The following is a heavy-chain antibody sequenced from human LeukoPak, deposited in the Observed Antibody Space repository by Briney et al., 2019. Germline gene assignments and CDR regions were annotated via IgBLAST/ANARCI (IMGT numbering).Heavy chain of an antibody. CDR3: ARARSGSSSYAFDI. Sequence: ASVKVSCKASGYTFTGYYMHWVRQAPGQGLEWMGWMNPNSGNTGYAQKFQGRVTITRNTSISTAYMELSSLRSEDTAVYYCARARSGSSSYAFDIWAKGQWSPSLQ. V-gene: IGHV1-8*03. J-gene: IGHJ3*02. CDR2: MNPNSGNT. D-gene: IGHD6-6*01. CDR1: GYTFTGYY.